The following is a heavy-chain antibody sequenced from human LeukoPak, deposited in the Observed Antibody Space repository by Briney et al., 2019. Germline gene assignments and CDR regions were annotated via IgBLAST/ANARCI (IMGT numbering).Heavy chain of an antibody. CDR2: ISYDGSNK. V-gene: IGHV3-30-3*01. J-gene: IGHJ4*02. CDR3: ASLVLSGPREGFDY. D-gene: IGHD3-3*01. Sequence: GGSLRLSCAASGFTFSSYAMHWVRQAPGKGLEWVAVISYDGSNKYYADSVKGRFTISRDNSKNTLYLQMNSLRAEDTAVYYCASLVLSGPREGFDYWGQGTLVTVSS. CDR1: GFTFSSYA.